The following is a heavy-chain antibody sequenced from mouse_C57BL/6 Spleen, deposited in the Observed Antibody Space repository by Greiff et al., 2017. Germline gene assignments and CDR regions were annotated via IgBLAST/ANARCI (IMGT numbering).Heavy chain of an antibody. CDR3: TRGDYDDYAMDY. V-gene: IGHV5-9-1*02. CDR1: GFTFSSYA. Sequence: EVKLMESGAGLVKPGGSLKLSCAASGFTFSSYAMSWVRQTPEKRLEWVAYISSGGDYIYYADTVKGRFTISRDNARNTLYLQMSSLKSEDTAMYYCTRGDYDDYAMDYWGQGTSVTVSS. J-gene: IGHJ4*01. CDR2: ISSGGDYI. D-gene: IGHD2-4*01.